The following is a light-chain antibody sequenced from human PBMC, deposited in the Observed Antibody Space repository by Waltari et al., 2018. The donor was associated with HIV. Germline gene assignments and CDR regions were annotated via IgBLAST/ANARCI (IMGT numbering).Light chain of an antibody. CDR1: SIGSKS. J-gene: IGLJ2*01. Sequence: SYVLTQPPSVSVAPGKTARITCGGDSIGSKSVHWYQQKPGQAPVLVIYYNRDRPSGIPERLSGVTAGNSATLTISRVEAGDEADYYCQVWDSTSDQVVFGGGTKLTVL. V-gene: IGLV3-21*04. CDR3: QVWDSTSDQVV. CDR2: YNR.